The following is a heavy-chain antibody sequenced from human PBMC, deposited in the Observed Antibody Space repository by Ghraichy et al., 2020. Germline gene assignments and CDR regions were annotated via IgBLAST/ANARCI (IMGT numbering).Heavy chain of an antibody. CDR3: ARVDRIAAAGTRYYYYGMDV. V-gene: IGHV4-59*01. CDR2: IYYSGST. CDR1: GGSISSYY. J-gene: IGHJ6*02. D-gene: IGHD6-13*01. Sequence: SETLSLTCTVSGGSISSYYWSWIRQPPGKGLEWIGYIYYSGSTNYNPSLKSRVTISVDTSKNQFSLKLSSVTAADTAVYYCARVDRIAAAGTRYYYYGMDVWGQGTTVTVSS.